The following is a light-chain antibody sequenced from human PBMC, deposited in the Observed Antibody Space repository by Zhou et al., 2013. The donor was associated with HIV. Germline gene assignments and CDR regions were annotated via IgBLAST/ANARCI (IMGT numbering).Light chain of an antibody. CDR3: SSYSSSRTLL. Sequence: QSALTQPASVSGSPGQSITISCTGTNSTFGSYNLVSCYQQRPGKAPKLMIFDVTKRPSGVSNRFSGSKSGNTASLTSSGLQAEDEADYYCSSYSSSRTLLFGGGTKLTVL. CDR2: DVT. J-gene: IGLJ2*01. V-gene: IGLV2-14*02. CDR1: NSTFGSYNL.